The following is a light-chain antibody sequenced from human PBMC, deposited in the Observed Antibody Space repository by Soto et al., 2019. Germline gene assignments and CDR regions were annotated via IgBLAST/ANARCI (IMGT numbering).Light chain of an antibody. CDR2: GAS. V-gene: IGKV3-20*01. J-gene: IGKJ1*01. Sequence: ITLTQSPGTLSLSPGERATLAWMASQSVSSSYLAWYQQKPGQAPRLLIYGASSRATGIPDRFSGSGSGTDFTLTISRLEPEDFAVYYCQQYGSPRWTFGQGTKVDI. CDR3: QQYGSPRWT. CDR1: QSVSSSY.